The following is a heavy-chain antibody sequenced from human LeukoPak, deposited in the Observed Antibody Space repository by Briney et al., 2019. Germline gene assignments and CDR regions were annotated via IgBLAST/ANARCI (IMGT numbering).Heavy chain of an antibody. Sequence: GASVKVSCKASGYTFTSYYMHWVRQAPGQGLEWMGIINPSGGSTSYAQKFQGRVTMTRDTSTSTVYMELSSLRSEDTAVYYCARPYYDFWSGYYTDWFDPWGQGTLVTVSS. CDR3: ARPYYDFWSGYYTDWFDP. D-gene: IGHD3-3*01. CDR2: INPSGGST. J-gene: IGHJ5*02. V-gene: IGHV1-46*01. CDR1: GYTFTSYY.